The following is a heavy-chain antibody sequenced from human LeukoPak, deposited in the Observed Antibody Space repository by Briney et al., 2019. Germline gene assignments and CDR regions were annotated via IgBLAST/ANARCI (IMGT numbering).Heavy chain of an antibody. Sequence: PGGSLRLSCAASGFTFSDYYMSWIRQAPGKGLEWVSYVRSSGSTIYYADSVKGRFTISRDNDKNSLYLQMNSLRAEDTAVYYCARADCSSTSCYEFDYWGQGTLVTVSS. CDR1: GFTFSDYY. CDR3: ARADCSSTSCYEFDY. J-gene: IGHJ4*02. D-gene: IGHD2-2*01. CDR2: VRSSGSTI. V-gene: IGHV3-11*04.